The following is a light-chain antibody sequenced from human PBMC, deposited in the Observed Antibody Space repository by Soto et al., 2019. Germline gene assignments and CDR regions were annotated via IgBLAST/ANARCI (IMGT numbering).Light chain of an antibody. Sequence: EKVMTQSPATLSVSPGERATLSCRASRSVSSDLAWYQHKPGQAPRLLIFGASTRATGIPARFSGSGSGTEFALTISSLQSEDFATYYCLQHNSYPWTFGQGTKVEIK. J-gene: IGKJ1*01. CDR3: LQHNSYPWT. V-gene: IGKV3-15*01. CDR2: GAS. CDR1: RSVSSD.